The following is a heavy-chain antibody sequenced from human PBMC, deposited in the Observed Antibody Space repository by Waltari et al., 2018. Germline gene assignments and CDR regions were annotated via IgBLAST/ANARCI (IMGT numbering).Heavy chain of an antibody. D-gene: IGHD5-12*01. V-gene: IGHV3-23*01. Sequence: EVQLLESGGGLVQPGGSLRLSCAASGFTFSSYAMSWVRQAPGKGLEWVAVISGSVGSTYYADSVKGRFTISRDNSKNTLYLQMNSLRAEDTAVYYCAKTPRSGPVDYWGQGTLVTVSS. CDR2: ISGSVGST. CDR1: GFTFSSYA. CDR3: AKTPRSGPVDY. J-gene: IGHJ4*02.